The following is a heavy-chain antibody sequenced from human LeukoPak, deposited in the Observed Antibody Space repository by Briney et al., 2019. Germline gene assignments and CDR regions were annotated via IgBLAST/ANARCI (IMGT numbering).Heavy chain of an antibody. CDR1: GYTFTDFF. Sequence: ASVNVSCKASGYTFTDFFIHWVRQAPGQGLEWMGWINPNTGDTNYAQRFQGRVTLTRDTSVSTAFMDLSRLASDDTAVYYCARDGILGITLCDRWGQRTLVTVSS. J-gene: IGHJ4*02. CDR2: INPNTGDT. CDR3: ARDGILGITLCDR. V-gene: IGHV1-2*02. D-gene: IGHD2/OR15-2a*01.